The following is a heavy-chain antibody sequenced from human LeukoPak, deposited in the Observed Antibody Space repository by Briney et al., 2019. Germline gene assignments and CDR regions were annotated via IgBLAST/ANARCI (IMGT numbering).Heavy chain of an antibody. CDR2: IYSGGTT. J-gene: IGHJ4*02. CDR3: ARDPPGIAASVSGG. V-gene: IGHV3-53*01. Sequence: GGSLRLSCAASGFTVSNNYMNWVRQAPGKGLEWVALIYSGGTTNYADSVKGRFTISRDNSKNTLYLQMTNVRVEDTAVYYCARDPPGIAASVSGGWGQGTLVTVSS. D-gene: IGHD6-13*01. CDR1: GFTVSNNY.